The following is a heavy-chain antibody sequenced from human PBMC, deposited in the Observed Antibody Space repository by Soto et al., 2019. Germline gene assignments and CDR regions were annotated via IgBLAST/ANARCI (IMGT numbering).Heavy chain of an antibody. V-gene: IGHV3-15*07. Sequence: GGSLRLSCAASGFTFSNAWMNWVRQAPGKGLQWVGCIKSKIDGGTTDYAAPVKGRFTISRDDSKNTLYLQMDSLKSDDTAVYYCTTVVLAVAKPGFYYFDSWGQGILVTFSS. CDR3: TTVVLAVAKPGFYYFDS. D-gene: IGHD6-19*01. J-gene: IGHJ4*02. CDR1: GFTFSNAW. CDR2: IKSKIDGGTT.